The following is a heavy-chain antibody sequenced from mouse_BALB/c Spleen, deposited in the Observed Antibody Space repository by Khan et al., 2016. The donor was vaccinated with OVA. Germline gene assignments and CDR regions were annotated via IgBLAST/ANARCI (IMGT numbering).Heavy chain of an antibody. Sequence: EVQLQESGPSLVKPSQTLSLTCSVTDDSITSGYWNWIRKFPGNKLEYMGYMIYSGHTSYNPSLKSRISITRHTSKNQYYLQLNSVTTEDTATSYCARSTYKYAFVYWGQGTLVSVSA. V-gene: IGHV3-8*02. D-gene: IGHD1-3*01. J-gene: IGHJ3*01. CDR3: ARSTYKYAFVY. CDR2: MIYSGHT. CDR1: DDSITSGY.